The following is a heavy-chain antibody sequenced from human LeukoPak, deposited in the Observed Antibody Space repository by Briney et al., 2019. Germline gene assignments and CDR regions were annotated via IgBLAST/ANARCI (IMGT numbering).Heavy chain of an antibody. V-gene: IGHV3-48*01. Sequence: GGSLRLSCAASGFTFSSYSMNWVRQAPGKGLEWVSYISSSSSTIYYADSVKGRFTISRDNAKNSLYLQMNSRRAEDTAVYYCAREIVGATIYYYMDVWGKGTTVTVSS. CDR2: ISSSSSTI. D-gene: IGHD1-26*01. J-gene: IGHJ6*03. CDR1: GFTFSSYS. CDR3: AREIVGATIYYYMDV.